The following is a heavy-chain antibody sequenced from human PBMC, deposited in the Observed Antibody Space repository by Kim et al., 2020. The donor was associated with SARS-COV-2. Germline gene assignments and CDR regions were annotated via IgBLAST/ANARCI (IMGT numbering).Heavy chain of an antibody. D-gene: IGHD1-26*01. CDR1: GFTFSSYG. Sequence: GGSLRLSCAASGFTFSSYGMHWVRQAPGKGLEWVAVISYDGSNKYYADSVKGRFTISRDNSKNTLYLQMNSLRAEDTAVYYCASPLFDSGSYYGNYYYYGMDVWGQGTTVTVSS. J-gene: IGHJ6*02. CDR2: ISYDGSNK. CDR3: ASPLFDSGSYYGNYYYYGMDV. V-gene: IGHV3-30*03.